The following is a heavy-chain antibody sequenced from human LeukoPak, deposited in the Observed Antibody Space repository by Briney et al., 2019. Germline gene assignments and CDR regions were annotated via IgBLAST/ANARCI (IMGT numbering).Heavy chain of an antibody. CDR3: VKDRTGTYTLDY. D-gene: IGHD3-10*01. Sequence: PGRSLRLSCAATGFTFSIYAIHWGRQAPGKGLEWVAFISDDGSRQHYADSVKGRFTISRDNSKNTLNLQMNSLRAEDTAVYYRVKDRTGTYTLDYWGQGTLVTVSS. CDR1: GFTFSIYA. J-gene: IGHJ4*02. CDR2: ISDDGSRQ. V-gene: IGHV3-30-3*01.